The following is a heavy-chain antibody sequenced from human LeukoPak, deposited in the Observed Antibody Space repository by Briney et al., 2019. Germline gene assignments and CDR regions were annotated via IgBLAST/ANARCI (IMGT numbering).Heavy chain of an antibody. V-gene: IGHV3-53*01. CDR3: ARGYSSGWPDF. CDR1: GFTVNTSY. D-gene: IGHD6-25*01. CDR2: IYGGGST. J-gene: IGHJ4*02. Sequence: GGSLRLSCAASGFTVNTSYMNWVRQAPGKGLEWVSVIYGGGSTYYADSVRGRFTISRDNSKNTLYLQMNSLRAEDTALYFCARGYSSGWPDFWGQGTLVTVSS.